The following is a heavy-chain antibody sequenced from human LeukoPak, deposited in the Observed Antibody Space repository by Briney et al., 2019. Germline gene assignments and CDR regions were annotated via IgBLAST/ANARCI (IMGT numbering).Heavy chain of an antibody. CDR2: ISWNSGSI. Sequence: PGGSLRLSCAASGFTFDDYAMHWVRQAPGKGLEWGSGISWNSGSIGYADSVKGRFTISRDNAKNSLYLQMNSLRAEDTALYYCAKLYCSGGSCYFDYWGQGTLVTVSS. CDR1: GFTFDDYA. J-gene: IGHJ4*02. D-gene: IGHD2-15*01. CDR3: AKLYCSGGSCYFDY. V-gene: IGHV3-9*01.